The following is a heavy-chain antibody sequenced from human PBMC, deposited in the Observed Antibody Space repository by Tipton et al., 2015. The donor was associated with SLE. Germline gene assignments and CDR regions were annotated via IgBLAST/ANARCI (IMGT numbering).Heavy chain of an antibody. CDR3: ARGMVTWRGAIVGVDV. CDR1: GASVSSYC. CDR2: VCNSESRSGGT. V-gene: IGHV4-59*08. J-gene: IGHJ6*02. Sequence: TLSLTCTVSGASVSSYCWNWIRQSPGKGLEWIGCVCNSESRSGGTYYNPSLKSRGTISVDTSKNEFSLEVTSVTAADTAVYYCARGMVTWRGAIVGVDVWGQGTTVNVSS. D-gene: IGHD2-21*02.